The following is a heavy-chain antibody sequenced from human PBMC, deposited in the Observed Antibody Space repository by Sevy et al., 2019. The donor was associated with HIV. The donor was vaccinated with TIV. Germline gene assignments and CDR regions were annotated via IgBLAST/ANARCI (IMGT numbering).Heavy chain of an antibody. V-gene: IGHV3-30*14. CDR1: GFRFSDYS. J-gene: IGHJ4*02. CDR3: ARDRGEILHSAFDY. Sequence: GGSLRLSCAASGFRFSDYSMHWVRQAPGKGLEWVAVISYDGRNNKYNVDSVKGRFTISRDNSKNTLFLQMYSLRAEDSAIYYCARDRGEILHSAFDYWGQGTLVTVSS. CDR2: ISYDGRNNK. D-gene: IGHD3-16*01.